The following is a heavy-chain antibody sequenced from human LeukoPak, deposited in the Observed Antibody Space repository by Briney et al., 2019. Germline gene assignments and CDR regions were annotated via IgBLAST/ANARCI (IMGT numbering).Heavy chain of an antibody. J-gene: IGHJ4*02. Sequence: SETLSLTCTVSGGSISSYYWSWIRQPPGKGLEWIGYIYYSGSTDYNPSLKSRVTISVDTSKNQFSLKLSSVTAAVTTVYYCARGGTMVRGVITRFGYWGQGTLVTVSS. D-gene: IGHD3-10*01. CDR1: GGSISSYY. CDR3: ARGGTMVRGVITRFGY. CDR2: IYYSGST. V-gene: IGHV4-59*01.